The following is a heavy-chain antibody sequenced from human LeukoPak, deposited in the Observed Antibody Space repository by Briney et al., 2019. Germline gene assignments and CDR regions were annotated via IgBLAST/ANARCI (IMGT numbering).Heavy chain of an antibody. Sequence: GGSLRLSCTASGFTLGDYAMTWVRQAAGKGVEWVGFIRSNSYGCTTQYAAAVKGTFTISRDDSKRVAYVQMDSGKTEDTAVYYCSTPRGTGNYWYFDLWGRGTLVTVSS. CDR2: IRSNSYGCTT. D-gene: IGHD1-14*01. CDR1: GFTLGDYA. CDR3: STPRGTGNYWYFDL. V-gene: IGHV3-49*04. J-gene: IGHJ2*01.